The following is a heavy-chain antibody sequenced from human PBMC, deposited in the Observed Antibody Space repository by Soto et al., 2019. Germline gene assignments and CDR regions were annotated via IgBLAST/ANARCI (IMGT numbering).Heavy chain of an antibody. CDR1: GYTFTIYG. J-gene: IGHJ6*02. V-gene: IGHV1-18*04. CDR2: ISAYNGNT. Sequence: ASVKVSCKASGYTFTIYGISCVRQSPLQWLEWMGCISAYNGNTNYAQKLQGRVTMTTDTSTSTAYMELRSLRSDDTAVYYCARDEVVLMVYAPYGMDVWGQGTTVTVSS. D-gene: IGHD2-8*01. CDR3: ARDEVVLMVYAPYGMDV.